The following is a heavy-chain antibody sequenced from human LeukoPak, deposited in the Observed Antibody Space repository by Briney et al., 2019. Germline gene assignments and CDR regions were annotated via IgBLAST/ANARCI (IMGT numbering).Heavy chain of an antibody. CDR1: GFTFSDSY. V-gene: IGHV3-11*04. CDR2: ISSSGSTI. CDR3: ASKGRVPAAIVGFDY. J-gene: IGHJ4*02. Sequence: GGSLRLSCAASGFTFSDSYMSWIRQAPGKGLEWVSYISSSGSTIYYTDSVKGRFTISRDNAKNSLFLQMNSLRAEDTAVYYCASKGRVPAAIVGFDYWGQGTLVTVSS. D-gene: IGHD2-2*02.